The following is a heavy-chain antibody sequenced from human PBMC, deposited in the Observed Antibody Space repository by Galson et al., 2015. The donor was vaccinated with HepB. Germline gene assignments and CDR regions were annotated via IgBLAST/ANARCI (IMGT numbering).Heavy chain of an antibody. CDR1: GFTFSSYW. CDR3: ARKGPPRDAFDV. V-gene: IGHV3-74*01. Sequence: SLRLSCAASGFTFSSYWMHWVRQAPGKGLVWVSRINSDGSSTSYADSVKGRFTISRDNAKNTLYLQMNSLRAEDTAVYYCARKGPPRDAFDVWGRGTVVTVSS. J-gene: IGHJ3*01. CDR2: INSDGSST.